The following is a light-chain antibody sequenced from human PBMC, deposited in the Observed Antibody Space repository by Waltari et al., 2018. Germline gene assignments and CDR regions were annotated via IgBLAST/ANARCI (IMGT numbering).Light chain of an antibody. CDR1: QSVSSN. CDR3: QQYNNWPGT. V-gene: IGKV3-15*01. Sequence: EIVMTQSPATLSVSPGERDTLSCRASQSVSSNVAWYQQKPGQAPRLLIYGASPRATGIPARFSGSGSGTEFTLTISSLQSEDFAVYYCQQYNNWPGTFGQGTKVEIK. J-gene: IGKJ1*01. CDR2: GAS.